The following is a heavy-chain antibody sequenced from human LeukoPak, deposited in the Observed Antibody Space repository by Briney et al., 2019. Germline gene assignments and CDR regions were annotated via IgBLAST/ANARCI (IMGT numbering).Heavy chain of an antibody. CDR1: GYTFTSYV. Sequence: GASVKVSCKASGYTFTSYVMNWVRQAPGQGLEWMGWINTNTGNPTYAQGFTGRFVFSLDTSVSTAYLQISSLKAEDTAVYYCARENPFDWPYYFDYWGQGTLVTVSS. D-gene: IGHD3-9*01. CDR3: ARENPFDWPYYFDY. J-gene: IGHJ4*02. V-gene: IGHV7-4-1*02. CDR2: INTNTGNP.